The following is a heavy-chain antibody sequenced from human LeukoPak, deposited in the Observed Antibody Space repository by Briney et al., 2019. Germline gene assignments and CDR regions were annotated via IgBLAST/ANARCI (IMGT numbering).Heavy chain of an antibody. CDR1: GGTFSSYA. CDR2: IIPIFGTA. Sequence: SVKVSCKASGGTFSSYAISWVRQAPGQGLEWMGGIIPIFGTANYAQKFQGRVTITADESTSTAYMELSSLRSEDTAVYYCASPKRFLEWLPYDYWGQGTLVTVSS. CDR3: ASPKRFLEWLPYDY. D-gene: IGHD3-3*01. V-gene: IGHV1-69*13. J-gene: IGHJ4*02.